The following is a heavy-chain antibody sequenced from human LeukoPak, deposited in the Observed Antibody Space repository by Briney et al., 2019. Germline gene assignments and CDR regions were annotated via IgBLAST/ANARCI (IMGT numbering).Heavy chain of an antibody. CDR1: GFTFSTYG. CDR3: AKDGGEPRPFDY. V-gene: IGHV3-30*02. J-gene: IGHJ4*02. CDR2: IRYDGSNK. Sequence: GGSLRLSCAASGFTFSTYGMHGVRQAPGKGLEWVAFIRYDGSNKYYADSVKGRFTISRDNSKNTVYLQMNSLRAEDTAVYYCAKDGGEPRPFDYWGQGTLVTVSS. D-gene: IGHD3-16*01.